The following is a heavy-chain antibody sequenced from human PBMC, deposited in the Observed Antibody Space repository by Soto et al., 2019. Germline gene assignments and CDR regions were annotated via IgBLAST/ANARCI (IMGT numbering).Heavy chain of an antibody. Sequence: VGSLRLSCAASGFTFSSYEMNWVRQAPGKGLEWVSYISSSGSTIYYADSVKGRFTISRDNAKNSLYLQMNSLRAEDTAVYYCARGKVTIFGVDRRGYYFDYWGQGTLVTVSS. CDR1: GFTFSSYE. CDR3: ARGKVTIFGVDRRGYYFDY. D-gene: IGHD3-3*01. V-gene: IGHV3-48*03. CDR2: ISSSGSTI. J-gene: IGHJ4*02.